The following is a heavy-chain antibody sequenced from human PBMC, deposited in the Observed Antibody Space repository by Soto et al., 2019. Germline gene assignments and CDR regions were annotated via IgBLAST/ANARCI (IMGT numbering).Heavy chain of an antibody. CDR1: GCTFTSYY. D-gene: IGHD4-17*01. CDR3: ARSMSTVVTWALYYYYYGMDV. Sequence: ASVKVSCQASGCTFTSYYMHWVRQAPGQGLEWMGIINPSGGSTSYAQKFQGRVTMTRDTSTSTVYMELSSLRSEDTAVYYCARSMSTVVTWALYYYYYGMDVWGQGTTVTVSS. J-gene: IGHJ6*02. CDR2: INPSGGST. V-gene: IGHV1-46*01.